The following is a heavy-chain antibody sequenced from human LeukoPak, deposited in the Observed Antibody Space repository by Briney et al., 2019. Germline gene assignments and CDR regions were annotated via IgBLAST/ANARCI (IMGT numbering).Heavy chain of an antibody. CDR3: ARVPRPKYSSGWDGAFDI. Sequence: GGSLRLSCAASGFTFSSYWMSWVRQAPGKGLEWVAVISYDGNNKYYADSVKGRFTISRDNSKNTLYLQVNSLRAEDIAVYYCARVPRPKYSSGWDGAFDIWGQGTMVTVSS. V-gene: IGHV3-30-3*01. CDR2: ISYDGNNK. J-gene: IGHJ3*02. D-gene: IGHD6-19*01. CDR1: GFTFSSYW.